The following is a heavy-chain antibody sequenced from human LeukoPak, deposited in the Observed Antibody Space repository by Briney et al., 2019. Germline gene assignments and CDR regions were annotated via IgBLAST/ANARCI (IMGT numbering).Heavy chain of an antibody. J-gene: IGHJ4*02. D-gene: IGHD1-26*01. CDR2: INPSGGGT. CDR1: GYTFTSYY. V-gene: IGHV1-46*01. CDR3: ATRDVATTTLLGY. Sequence: ASVKVSCKASGYTFTSYYMHWARQAPGQGLEWMGIINPSGGGTSYAQKFQGRVTMTEDTSTDTAYMELSSLRSEDTAVYCCATRDVATTTLLGYWGQGTLVTVSS.